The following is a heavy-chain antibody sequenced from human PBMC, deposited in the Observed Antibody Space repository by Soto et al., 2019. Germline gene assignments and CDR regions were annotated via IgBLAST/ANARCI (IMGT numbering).Heavy chain of an antibody. Sequence: GGSLRLSCAASGFTFSSLPIHWIRQVPGKGLEWVAVITRDGGNEYYADSVKGRFTISRDNSKNTLYLQVNSLRTEDTAVYYCATGAAYYYDTSRYWGQGIPVTVSS. D-gene: IGHD3-22*01. V-gene: IGHV3-30-3*01. CDR3: ATGAAYYYDTSRY. CDR1: GFTFSSLP. CDR2: ITRDGGNE. J-gene: IGHJ4*02.